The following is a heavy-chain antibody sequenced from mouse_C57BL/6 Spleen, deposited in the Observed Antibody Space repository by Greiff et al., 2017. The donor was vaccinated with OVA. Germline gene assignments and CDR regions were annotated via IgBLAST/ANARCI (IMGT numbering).Heavy chain of an antibody. Sequence: QVQLQQPGTELVKPGASVKLSCKASGYTFTSYWMHWVKQRPGQGLEWIGNINPSNGGTNYNEKFKSKATLTVDKSSSTAYMQLSSLTSEDSAVYYGARTRGSSGLYAMDDWGQGTSVTVSS. CDR2: INPSNGGT. D-gene: IGHD3-2*02. CDR1: GYTFTSYW. J-gene: IGHJ4*01. CDR3: ARTRGSSGLYAMDD. V-gene: IGHV1-53*01.